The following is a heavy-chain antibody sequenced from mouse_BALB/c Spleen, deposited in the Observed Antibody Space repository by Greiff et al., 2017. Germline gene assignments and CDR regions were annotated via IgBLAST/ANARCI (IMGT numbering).Heavy chain of an antibody. Sequence: QVQLKQSGPGLVQPSQSLSITCTVSGFSLTSYGVHWVRQSPGKGLEWLGVIWSGGSTDYNAAFISRLSISKDNSKSQIFFKMNSLQANDTAIYYCARNSLYYYGSSYEYFDVWGAGTTVTVSS. CDR1: GFSLTSYG. V-gene: IGHV2-2*02. CDR2: IWSGGST. CDR3: ARNSLYYYGSSYEYFDV. J-gene: IGHJ1*01. D-gene: IGHD1-1*01.